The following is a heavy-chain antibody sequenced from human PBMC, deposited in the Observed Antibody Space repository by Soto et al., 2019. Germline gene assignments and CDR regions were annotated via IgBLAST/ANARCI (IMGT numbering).Heavy chain of an antibody. CDR3: AGGGGATDVAYFYYYGLNV. CDR1: GGSISSSTW. CDR2: IYHSGTT. Sequence: QVQLQESGPGVVKPSGTLSLTCAVSGGSISSSTWWTWVRQSPGQGLEWIGEIYHSGTTNYNPSLKSRASITLDKSKNNFSLKLTSVTAADTAVYYCAGGGGATDVAYFYYYGLNVWGPGTTATASS. D-gene: IGHD1-26*01. V-gene: IGHV4-4*02. J-gene: IGHJ6*02.